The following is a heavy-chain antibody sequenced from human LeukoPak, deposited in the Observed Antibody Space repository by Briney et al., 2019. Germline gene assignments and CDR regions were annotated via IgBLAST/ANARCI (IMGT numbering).Heavy chain of an antibody. Sequence: PSETLSLTCTVSGGSISSSSYYWGWIRQPPGKGLEWIGSIYYSGSTYYNPSLKSRVTISVDTPKNQFSLKLSSVTAADTAVYYCARDPQYYDYVWGSYLPDFDYWGQGTLVTVSS. D-gene: IGHD3-16*01. V-gene: IGHV4-39*07. J-gene: IGHJ4*02. CDR1: GGSISSSSYY. CDR2: IYYSGST. CDR3: ARDPQYYDYVWGSYLPDFDY.